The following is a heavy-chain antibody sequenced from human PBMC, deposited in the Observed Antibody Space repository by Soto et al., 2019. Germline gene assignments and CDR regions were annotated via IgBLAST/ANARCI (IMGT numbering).Heavy chain of an antibody. J-gene: IGHJ3*01. Sequence: DVHLLESGGGLVQPGGSLRLSCVASGFTLSDYDMGWVRQAPGKGLEWVSLIRGDGGATYYAKSLEGRLTISRDTSENKLYLQMNSLRVEDTALYYCAKDRRGGEYPAFDLWGQGTLVTVSS. V-gene: IGHV3-23*01. CDR2: IRGDGGAT. D-gene: IGHD2-21*01. CDR1: GFTLSDYD. CDR3: AKDRRGGEYPAFDL.